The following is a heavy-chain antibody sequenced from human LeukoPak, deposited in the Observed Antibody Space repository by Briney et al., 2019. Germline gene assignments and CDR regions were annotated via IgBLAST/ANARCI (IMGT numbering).Heavy chain of an antibody. CDR2: IYYSGST. V-gene: IGHV4-59*08. CDR1: GGSISSYY. Sequence: PSETLSLTCTVSGGSISSYYWSWIRQPPGKGLEWIGFIYYSGSTNYKPSLKSRVTISVDTSKKQFSLKLSSVTAADTAVYYCARHKYSSGWPPEGAFDIWGQGTMVTVSS. CDR3: ARHKYSSGWPPEGAFDI. D-gene: IGHD6-19*01. J-gene: IGHJ3*02.